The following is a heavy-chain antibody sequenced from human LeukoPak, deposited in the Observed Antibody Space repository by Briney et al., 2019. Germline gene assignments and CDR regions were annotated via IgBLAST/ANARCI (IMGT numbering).Heavy chain of an antibody. V-gene: IGHV4-59*01. Sequence: SETLSLTCTVSGGSISSYYWSWIRQPPGKGLEWIGYIYYSGSTNYNPSLKSRVTISVDTSKNQFSLKLSSVTAADTAVYYCARVSPGATSYYYYYYGMGVWGQGTTVTVSS. J-gene: IGHJ6*02. CDR2: IYYSGST. D-gene: IGHD1-26*01. CDR3: ARVSPGATSYYYYYYGMGV. CDR1: GGSISSYY.